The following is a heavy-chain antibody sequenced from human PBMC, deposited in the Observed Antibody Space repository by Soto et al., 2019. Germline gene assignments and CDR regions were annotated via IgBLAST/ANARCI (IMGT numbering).Heavy chain of an antibody. Sequence: GGSLRLSCAASGFTFSSYAMHWVRQAPGKGLEWVAVISYDGSNKYYADSVKGRFTISRDNSKNTLYLQMNSLRAEDTAVYYCARDPGSGWSYYWGQGTLVTVSS. V-gene: IGHV3-30-3*01. D-gene: IGHD6-19*01. J-gene: IGHJ4*02. CDR3: ARDPGSGWSYY. CDR1: GFTFSSYA. CDR2: ISYDGSNK.